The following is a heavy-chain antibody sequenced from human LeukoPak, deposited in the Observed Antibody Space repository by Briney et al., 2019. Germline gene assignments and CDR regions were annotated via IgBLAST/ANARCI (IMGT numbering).Heavy chain of an antibody. Sequence: GGSLRLSCAASGFTFSSYEMNWVRQAPGKGLEWVSYISSSGSTIYYADSVKGRFTISRHNSKNTLYLQMNSLRSEDTAVYYCAIGWLYDSTGYYPLGAFDIWGQGTMVTVSS. CDR1: GFTFSSYE. CDR3: AIGWLYDSTGYYPLGAFDI. J-gene: IGHJ3*02. CDR2: ISSSGSTI. V-gene: IGHV3-48*03. D-gene: IGHD3-22*01.